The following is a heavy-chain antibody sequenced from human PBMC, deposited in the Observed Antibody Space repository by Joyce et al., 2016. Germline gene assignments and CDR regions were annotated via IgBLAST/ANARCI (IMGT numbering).Heavy chain of an antibody. CDR1: GDSFGRSY. CDR2: IYYSGST. V-gene: IGHV4-59*01. CDR3: ARDSHYYYYGIDV. J-gene: IGHJ6*02. Sequence: QVQLQESGPGLVKPSETLSLTCTVSGDSFGRSYWPWVRQPPGKGLEWIGYIYYSGSTNYNPSLTGRVTISLDTSKNQFSLNLTSVTAADTAVYYCARDSHYYYYGIDVWGHGTTVTISS.